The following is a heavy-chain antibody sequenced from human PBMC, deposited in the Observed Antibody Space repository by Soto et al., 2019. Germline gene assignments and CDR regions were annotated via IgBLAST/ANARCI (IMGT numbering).Heavy chain of an antibody. Sequence: VQLMEAGGGLVRPGGSLRLSCAASGFSFGDFYMNWVRLAPGRGREWVSFISSSSITTYYADSVRGRLTTSRDNAQKTLYLHMDNLRADDTAVYFCARETPYDIVPGYSKMYMDAWGPGTQVTV. J-gene: IGHJ5*02. CDR1: GFSFGDFY. CDR3: ARETPYDIVPGYSKMYMDA. D-gene: IGHD3-9*01. CDR2: ISSSSITT. V-gene: IGHV3-11*01.